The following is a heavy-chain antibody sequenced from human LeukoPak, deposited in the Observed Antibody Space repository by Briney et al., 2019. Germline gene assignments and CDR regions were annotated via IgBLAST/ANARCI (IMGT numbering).Heavy chain of an antibody. CDR3: ARVGVLLLFGELFSYYYYGMDV. V-gene: IGHV1-2*02. Sequence: GASVKVSCKASGYTFTGYYMHWVRQAPGQGLEWMGWINPNSGGTNYAQKFQGRVTMTRDTSISTAYMELSRLRSDDTAVYYCARVGVLLLFGELFSYYYYGMDVWGQGTTVTVSS. J-gene: IGHJ6*02. CDR1: GYTFTGYY. D-gene: IGHD3-10*01. CDR2: INPNSGGT.